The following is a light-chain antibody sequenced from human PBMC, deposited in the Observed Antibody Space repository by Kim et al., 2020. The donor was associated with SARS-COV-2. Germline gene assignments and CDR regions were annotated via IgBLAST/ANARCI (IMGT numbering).Light chain of an antibody. J-gene: IGLJ3*02. Sequence: GQSITISCTGTSSDVGSYDLVSWYQQHPGKAPKFMIYEVNKRPSGVSIRFSGSKSGNTASLTISGLQPEDEADYYCCSYAGSNTWVFGGGTQLTVL. CDR3: CSYAGSNTWV. V-gene: IGLV2-23*02. CDR2: EVN. CDR1: SSDVGSYDL.